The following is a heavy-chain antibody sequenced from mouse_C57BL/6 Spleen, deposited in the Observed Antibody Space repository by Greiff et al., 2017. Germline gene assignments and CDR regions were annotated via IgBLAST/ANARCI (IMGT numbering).Heavy chain of an antibody. V-gene: IGHV1-82*01. CDR2: IYPGDGDT. Sequence: QVQLQQSGPELVKPGASVKISCKASGYAFSSSWMNWVKQRPGKGLEWIGRIYPGDGDTNYNGKFKGKATLTADKPSSTAYMQLSSLTSEDSAVXSWARRKAYDSNYAGFAVWGTGTPVTVS. CDR1: GYAFSSSW. D-gene: IGHD2-5*01. J-gene: IGHJ1*03. CDR3: ARRKAYDSNYAGFAV.